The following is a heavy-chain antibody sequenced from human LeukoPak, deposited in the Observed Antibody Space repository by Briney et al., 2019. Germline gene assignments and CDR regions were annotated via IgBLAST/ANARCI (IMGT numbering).Heavy chain of an antibody. CDR3: AKADYISSFYEYWFDP. CDR1: CGSITFHY. V-gene: IGHV4-59*11. CDR2: IHYSGST. J-gene: IGHJ5*02. Sequence: SETLSLTCTVSCGSITFHYWSWIRQPPGKGLEWIGYIHYSGSTHYNPSLKSRVTISVDTSKNQFSLNLTSVTAADTAVYYCAKADYISSFYEYWFDPWGQGTLVTVSS. D-gene: IGHD6-13*01.